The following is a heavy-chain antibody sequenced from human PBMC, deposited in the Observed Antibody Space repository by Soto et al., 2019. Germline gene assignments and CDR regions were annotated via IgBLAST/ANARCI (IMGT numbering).Heavy chain of an antibody. Sequence: ASETLSLTCTVSGGSISSYYWSWILQPPGKGLEWIGYIYYSGSTNYNPSLKSRVTISVDTSKNRFSLKLSSVTAADTAVYYCARARLWGYYDSSGPWGQGTLVTVSS. CDR1: GGSISSYY. CDR3: ARARLWGYYDSSGP. V-gene: IGHV4-59*01. D-gene: IGHD3-22*01. J-gene: IGHJ5*02. CDR2: IYYSGST.